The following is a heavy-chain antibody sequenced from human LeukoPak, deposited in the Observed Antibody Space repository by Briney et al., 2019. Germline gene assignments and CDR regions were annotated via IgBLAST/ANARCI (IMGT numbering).Heavy chain of an antibody. V-gene: IGHV3-30*18. J-gene: IGHJ3*02. Sequence: GGSLRLSCAASEFTFSDYWMSWVRQAPGKGLEWVAVIIYDGSKKYYADSVKGRFTISRDNSNNTLFLQMNSLRAGDTAVYYCAKNLNDDAFYIWGQGTMVTVSS. CDR2: IIYDGSKK. CDR1: EFTFSDYW. CDR3: AKNLNDDAFYI. D-gene: IGHD1-1*01.